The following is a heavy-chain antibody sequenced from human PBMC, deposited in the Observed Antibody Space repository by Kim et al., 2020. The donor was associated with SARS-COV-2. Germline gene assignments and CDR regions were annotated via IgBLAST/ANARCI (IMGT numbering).Heavy chain of an antibody. CDR2: IRSKAYGGTT. V-gene: IGHV3-49*04. J-gene: IGHJ4*02. Sequence: GGSLRLSCTASGFTFGDYAMSWVRQAPGKGLEWVGFIRSKAYGGTTEYAASVKGRFTISRDDSKSIAYLQMNSLKTEDTAVYYCTRADMVRGVIPSYWGQGTLVTVSS. CDR3: TRADMVRGVIPSY. CDR1: GFTFGDYA. D-gene: IGHD3-10*01.